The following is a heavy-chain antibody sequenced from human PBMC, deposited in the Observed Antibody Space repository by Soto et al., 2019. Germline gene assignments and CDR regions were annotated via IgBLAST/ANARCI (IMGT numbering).Heavy chain of an antibody. CDR2: INHSGST. Sequence: SETLSLTCAVYGGSFSGYYWSWIRQPPGKGLEWIGEINHSGSTNYNPSLKSRVTISVDTSKNQFSLKLSSVTAADTAVYYCARDGSGSYSPLTLYNWFDPWGQGTLVTVS. CDR1: GGSFSGYY. J-gene: IGHJ5*02. V-gene: IGHV4-34*01. D-gene: IGHD3-10*01. CDR3: ARDGSGSYSPLTLYNWFDP.